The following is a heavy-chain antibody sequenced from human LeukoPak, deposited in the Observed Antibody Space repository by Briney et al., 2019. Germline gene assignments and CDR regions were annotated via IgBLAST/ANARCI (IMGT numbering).Heavy chain of an antibody. CDR2: VSGGSGSI. CDR3: ARAPPNSFYDH. Sequence: GGSLRLSCAASGFTFSDYTMNWVRQAPGEGLEWVSSVSGGSGSIYYADSVKGRFTISRDNATNSLFLQMNSLRADDTAVYYCARAPPNSFYDHWGQGTLVTVSS. D-gene: IGHD2-2*01. V-gene: IGHV3-21*01. J-gene: IGHJ4*02. CDR1: GFTFSDYT.